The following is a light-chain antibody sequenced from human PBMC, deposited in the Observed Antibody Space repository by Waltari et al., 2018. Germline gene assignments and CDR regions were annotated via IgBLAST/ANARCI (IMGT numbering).Light chain of an antibody. CDR3: QQSKIWPA. Sequence: EIVMTPSPATLSGSPGERATLSCRARQGISSDLAWYQQKPGPAPRLLVFGASTRATAVPARFSGSGSGTEFTLTISNLQSEDFGAYYCQQSKIWPAFGQGTKVEI. J-gene: IGKJ1*01. V-gene: IGKV3-15*01. CDR1: QGISSD. CDR2: GAS.